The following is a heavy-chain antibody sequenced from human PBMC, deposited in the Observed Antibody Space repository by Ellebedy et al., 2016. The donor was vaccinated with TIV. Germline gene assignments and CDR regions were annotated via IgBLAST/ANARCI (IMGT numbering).Heavy chain of an antibody. J-gene: IGHJ4*02. CDR1: GYTFTAYY. V-gene: IGHV1-2*02. D-gene: IGHD1-7*01. Sequence: AASVKVSCKASGYTFTAYYIHWVRQAPGHELEWMGWINTNSGATFYAPKFQGRVTMTRDTSLTTAYMELRRLRSDDTAVYYGARDRAMGGGNYLTFEYWGQGTLVTVSS. CDR2: INTNSGAT. CDR3: ARDRAMGGGNYLTFEY.